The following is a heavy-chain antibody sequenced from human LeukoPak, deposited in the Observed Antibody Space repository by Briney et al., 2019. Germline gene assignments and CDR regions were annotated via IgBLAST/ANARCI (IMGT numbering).Heavy chain of an antibody. CDR1: GFTFSSYW. CDR3: AKESSSGWYRLSDY. D-gene: IGHD6-19*01. V-gene: IGHV3-30*18. J-gene: IGHJ4*02. CDR2: ISYDGSNK. Sequence: QTGGSLRLSCAASGFTFSSYWMSWVRQAPGKGLEWVAVISYDGSNKYYADSVKGRFTISRDNSKNTLYLQMNSLRAEDTAVYYCAKESSSGWYRLSDYWGQGTLVTVSS.